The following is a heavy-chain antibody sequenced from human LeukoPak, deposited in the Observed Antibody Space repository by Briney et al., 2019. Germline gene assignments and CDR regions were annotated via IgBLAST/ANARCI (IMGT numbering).Heavy chain of an antibody. D-gene: IGHD6-13*01. CDR3: AREKAGQLAGRDAFDI. CDR2: ISAYNGNT. J-gene: IGHJ3*02. CDR1: GYTFTSYG. V-gene: IGHV1-18*01. Sequence: ASVKVSCKASGYTFTSYGISWVRQAPGQGLEWMGWISAYNGNTNYAQKLQGRVTMTTDTSTSTAYMELRSLRSDDTAVYYCAREKAGQLAGRDAFDIWGQGTMVTVS.